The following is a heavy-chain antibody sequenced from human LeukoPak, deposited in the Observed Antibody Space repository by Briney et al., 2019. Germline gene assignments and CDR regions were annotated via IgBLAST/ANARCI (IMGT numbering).Heavy chain of an antibody. CDR2: ISSSGSTI. D-gene: IGHD2-2*01. J-gene: IGHJ3*02. V-gene: IGHV3-48*03. CDR1: GFTFSSYE. CDR3: ASRTSLVPRGPPLTAGAFDI. Sequence: PGGSLRLSCAASGFTFSSYEMNWVRQAPGKGLEWVSYISSSGSTIYYADSVKGRFTISRDNAKNSLYLQMNSLRAEDTAVYYCASRTSLVPRGPPLTAGAFDIWGQGTMVTVSS.